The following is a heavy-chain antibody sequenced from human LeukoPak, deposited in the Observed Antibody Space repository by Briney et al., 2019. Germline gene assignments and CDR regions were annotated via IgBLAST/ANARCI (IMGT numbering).Heavy chain of an antibody. D-gene: IGHD3-10*01. Sequence: PSETLSLTCTVSGGSISSYYWSWIRQPPGKGLEWIGYIYYSGSTNYNPSLKSRVTISVDTSKNQFSLKLSSVTAADTAVYYCAREWTGIYYGSGSFNWFDPWGQGTLVTVSS. CDR2: IYYSGST. J-gene: IGHJ5*02. CDR1: GGSISSYY. V-gene: IGHV4-59*12. CDR3: AREWTGIYYGSGSFNWFDP.